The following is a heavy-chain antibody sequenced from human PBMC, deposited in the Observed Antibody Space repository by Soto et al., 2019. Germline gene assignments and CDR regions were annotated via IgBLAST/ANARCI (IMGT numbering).Heavy chain of an antibody. V-gene: IGHV4-34*01. J-gene: IGHJ6*02. Sequence: SETLSLTCAVYGGSFSGYYWSWIRQPPGKGLEWIGEINHSGSTNYNPSLKSRVTISVDTSKNQFSLKLSSVTAADTAVYYCARAGRVTVTTIETNYYYYYGMDVWGQGTTVTVS. CDR3: ARAGRVTVTTIETNYYYYYGMDV. CDR2: INHSGST. CDR1: GGSFSGYY. D-gene: IGHD4-17*01.